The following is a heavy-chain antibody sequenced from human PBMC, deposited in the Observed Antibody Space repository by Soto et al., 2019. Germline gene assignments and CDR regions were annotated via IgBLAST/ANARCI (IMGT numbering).Heavy chain of an antibody. Sequence: PWGSLRLSCAASGFTFSSYLMSWVRQAPGKGLEWVANIKQDGSEKYHVDSVKGRFTISRDNAKNSLYLQMNSLRAEDTAVYYCARDAMDVWGQGTTVTVSS. CDR1: GFTFSSYL. CDR3: ARDAMDV. J-gene: IGHJ6*02. V-gene: IGHV3-7*01. CDR2: IKQDGSEK.